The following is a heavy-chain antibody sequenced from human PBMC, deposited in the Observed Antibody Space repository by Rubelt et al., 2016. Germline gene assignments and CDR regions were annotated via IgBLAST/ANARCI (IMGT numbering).Heavy chain of an antibody. D-gene: IGHD3-16*01. J-gene: IGHJ5*02. CDR1: GGSFSGYY. Sequence: QVQLQQWGAGLLKPSETLSLTCAVYGGSFSGYYWSWIRQPPGKGLEWIGEINHSGGTNYNPSLKGRVTISIDTSKNQLSLKLSSVTAADTAVYYCAGGSGGVLVLYPDNWFDPWGQGTLVTVSS. V-gene: IGHV4-34*01. CDR2: INHSGGT. CDR3: AGGSGGVLVLYPDNWFDP.